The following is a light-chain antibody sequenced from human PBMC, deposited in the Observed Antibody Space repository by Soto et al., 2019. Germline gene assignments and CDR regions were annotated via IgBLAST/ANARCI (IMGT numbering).Light chain of an antibody. J-gene: IGLJ1*01. Sequence: QSALTQPASVSGSPGQSITISCTASSSHIGSSNLVSWYQHHSGKAPKLIIYEGNKRPSGDSNRFSGSKSGKTASLTISGLQAEDEGTYYCCSYAGSSPLYVFGTGTKLTVL. CDR2: EGN. V-gene: IGLV2-23*01. CDR1: SSHIGSSNL. CDR3: CSYAGSSPLYV.